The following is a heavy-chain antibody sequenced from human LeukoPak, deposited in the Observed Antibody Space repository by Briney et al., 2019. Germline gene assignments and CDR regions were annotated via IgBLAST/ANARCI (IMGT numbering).Heavy chain of an antibody. CDR1: GGSISTYY. J-gene: IGHJ4*02. CDR2: IYYTGST. CDR3: AREAVAGFDY. V-gene: IGHV4-59*12. Sequence: SETLSLTCTVSGGSISTYYWYWIRQAPGKGLEWIGSIYYTGSTSYSPSLKSRVTISVDTSKSQFSLEVRSVTAADTAVYYCAREAVAGFDYWGQGTLVTVSS. D-gene: IGHD6-19*01.